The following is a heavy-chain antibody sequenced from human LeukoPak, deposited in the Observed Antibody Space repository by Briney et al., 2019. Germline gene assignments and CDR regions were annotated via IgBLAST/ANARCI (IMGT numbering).Heavy chain of an antibody. J-gene: IGHJ6*02. CDR2: INSDGSST. D-gene: IGHD5-18*01. CDR1: GFTFSSYW. V-gene: IGHV3-74*01. Sequence: GGSLRLSCAASGFTFSSYWMRWVRQAPGKGLVWVSRINSDGSSTSYADSVKGRFTISRDNAKNTLYLQMNSLRAEDTAVYYCARGRIQLWKFYYYYGMDVWGQGTTVTVSS. CDR3: ARGRIQLWKFYYYYGMDV.